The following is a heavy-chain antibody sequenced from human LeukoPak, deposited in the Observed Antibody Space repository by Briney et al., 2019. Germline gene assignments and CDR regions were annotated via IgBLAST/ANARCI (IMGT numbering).Heavy chain of an antibody. J-gene: IGHJ5*02. CDR1: GGSIRSSYYY. V-gene: IGHV4-39*01. Sequence: SETLSLTCTVSGGSIRSSYYYWGWIRQPPGKGLEWLGSIYDSGSTYYNPSIKSRVTIFVDKSKNQFSLKMNSVTAADTGVYYCARHYGPWGQGTLVTVSS. CDR2: IYDSGST. D-gene: IGHD3-10*01. CDR3: ARHYGP.